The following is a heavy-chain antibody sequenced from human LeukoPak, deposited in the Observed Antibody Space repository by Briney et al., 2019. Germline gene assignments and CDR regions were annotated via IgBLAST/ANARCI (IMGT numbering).Heavy chain of an antibody. CDR2: ISSSGTTI. CDR3: GTGYNLDN. CDR1: GFTFNTYG. Sequence: GGSLRLSCAASGFTFNTYGMNWVRQAPGKGLEWVSYISSSGTTIYYADSVKGRFTISRDNVDNSVFLHMNSLRDEDTAVYYCGTGYNLDNWGQGTLATVSS. D-gene: IGHD5-24*01. J-gene: IGHJ4*02. V-gene: IGHV3-48*02.